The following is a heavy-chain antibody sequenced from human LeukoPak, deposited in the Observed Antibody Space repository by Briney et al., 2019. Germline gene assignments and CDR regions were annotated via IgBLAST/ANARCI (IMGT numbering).Heavy chain of an antibody. Sequence: PSDTLSLTCAVSVASISNYYWSWIRQAPGKGLEWIGNISTSGSTNYTPSLKSRVSISLVTSNNRFSLNLNFVTAADTAVYFCASPRTSYRYTFDYWGPGALVTISS. CDR3: ASPRTSYRYTFDY. CDR1: VASISNYY. D-gene: IGHD5-18*01. V-gene: IGHV4-4*09. CDR2: ISTSGST. J-gene: IGHJ4*02.